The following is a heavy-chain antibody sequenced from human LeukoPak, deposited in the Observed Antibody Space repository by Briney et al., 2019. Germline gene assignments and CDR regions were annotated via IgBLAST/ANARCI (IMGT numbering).Heavy chain of an antibody. V-gene: IGHV5-51*01. Sequence: GESLKISCKGSGYSFTNYWIGWVRQMPGKGLEWMGIIYPGDSDTRYSLSFQGQVTISADKSISTAYLQWSSLKASDTAMYYCARHQKVIAYCGGDCYSRAFDIWGQRKMVTVSS. CDR1: GYSFTNYW. D-gene: IGHD2-21*02. CDR2: IYPGDSDT. J-gene: IGHJ3*02. CDR3: ARHQKVIAYCGGDCYSRAFDI.